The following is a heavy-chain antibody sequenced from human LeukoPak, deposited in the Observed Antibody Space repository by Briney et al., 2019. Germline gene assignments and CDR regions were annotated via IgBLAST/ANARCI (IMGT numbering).Heavy chain of an antibody. CDR2: IKQDGSEK. V-gene: IGHV3-7*01. J-gene: IGHJ6*02. Sequence: GGSLRLSCATSGFTISRYWMSWVHQAPGKGLEWVANIKQDGSEKYYVDSVKGRFTISRDNAKNSLYLQMNSLRAEDTAVYYCARDGSYGWWPYYYGMDVWGQGTTVTVSS. D-gene: IGHD2-8*02. CDR1: GFTISRYW. CDR3: ARDGSYGWWPYYYGMDV.